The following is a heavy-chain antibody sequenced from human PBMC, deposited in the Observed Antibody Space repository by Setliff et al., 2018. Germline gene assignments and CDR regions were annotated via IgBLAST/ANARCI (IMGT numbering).Heavy chain of an antibody. Sequence: GGSLRLSCAASGFTFSSYWMSWVRQAPGKGLEWVANIKQDGSEKYYVDSVKGRFTISRGNAKNSLYLQMNSLRAEDTAVYYCARDGGYNWFDPWGQGTLVTVSS. D-gene: IGHD2-15*01. V-gene: IGHV3-7*03. J-gene: IGHJ5*02. CDR2: IKQDGSEK. CDR3: ARDGGYNWFDP. CDR1: GFTFSSYW.